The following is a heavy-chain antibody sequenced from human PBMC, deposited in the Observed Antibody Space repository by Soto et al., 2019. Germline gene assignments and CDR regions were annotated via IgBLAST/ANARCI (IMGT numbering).Heavy chain of an antibody. V-gene: IGHV4-34*01. J-gene: IGHJ6*02. CDR1: GGSFTDYY. Sequence: SETLSLTCTFSGGSFTDYYGSWIRQPPGKGLEWIGDIYHNGSTNYNPSLKSRVTISVDTSKNQFSLKLSSVTAADTAVYYCARRRGSPYYYYYYGMDVWGQGTTVTVSS. CDR3: ARRRGSPYYYYYYGMDV. CDR2: IYHNGST. D-gene: IGHD2-15*01.